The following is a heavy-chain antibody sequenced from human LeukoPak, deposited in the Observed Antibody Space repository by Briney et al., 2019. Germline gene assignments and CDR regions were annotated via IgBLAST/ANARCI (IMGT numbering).Heavy chain of an antibody. Sequence: PSETLSLTCTVSGGSISSGSYYWSWIRQPAGKGLEWIGRIYTSGSTNCNPSLKSRVTISVDTSKNQFSLKLSSVTAADTAVYYCARSYYYGSGDYGMDVWGQGTTVTVSS. CDR1: GGSISSGSYY. CDR2: IYTSGST. CDR3: ARSYYYGSGDYGMDV. V-gene: IGHV4-61*02. D-gene: IGHD3-10*01. J-gene: IGHJ6*02.